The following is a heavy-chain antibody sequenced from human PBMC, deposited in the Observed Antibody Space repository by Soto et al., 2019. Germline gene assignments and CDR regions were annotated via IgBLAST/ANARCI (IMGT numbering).Heavy chain of an antibody. CDR3: ASEGSMVREHDP. V-gene: IGHV3-21*01. D-gene: IGHD3-10*01. CDR1: GFTFSSYS. Sequence: EVQLVESGGGLVKPGGSLRLSCAASGFTFSSYSMNWVRQAPGKGLEWVSSISSSSSYIYYADSVKGRFTISRDNAKNSLYLQMNSLRAEDTAVYYCASEGSMVREHDPWGQGTLVTVSS. CDR2: ISSSSSYI. J-gene: IGHJ5*02.